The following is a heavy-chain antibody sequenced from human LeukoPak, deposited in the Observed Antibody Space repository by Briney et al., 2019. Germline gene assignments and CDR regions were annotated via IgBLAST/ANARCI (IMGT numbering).Heavy chain of an antibody. V-gene: IGHV6-1*01. D-gene: IGHD2/OR15-2a*01. J-gene: IGHJ5*02. CDR1: GDSVSSNSAA. CDR2: TYYRSKWYN. Sequence: SQTLSLTCAISGDSVSSNSAAWNWIRQSPSRGLEWLGRTYYRSKWYNDYAVSVKSRITINPDTSKNQFSPQLNSVTPEDTAVYYCARELFELVSRFVIGWFDPWGQGTLVTVSS. CDR3: ARELFELVSRFVIGWFDP.